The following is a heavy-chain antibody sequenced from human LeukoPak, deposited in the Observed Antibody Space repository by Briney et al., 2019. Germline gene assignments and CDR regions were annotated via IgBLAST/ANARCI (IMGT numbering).Heavy chain of an antibody. CDR1: GCSISTYY. J-gene: IGHJ4*02. V-gene: IGHV4-59*01. CDR3: ARVDYDSSGYFDF. D-gene: IGHD3-22*01. Sequence: PSETLSLTCTVYGCSISTYYWSWIRQPPGKGLEWIGFIYYSGSTNYNPSLKSRVTISVDTSKNHFSLKLYSVIAADTAVYYCARVDYDSSGYFDFWGQGTLVTVSS. CDR2: IYYSGST.